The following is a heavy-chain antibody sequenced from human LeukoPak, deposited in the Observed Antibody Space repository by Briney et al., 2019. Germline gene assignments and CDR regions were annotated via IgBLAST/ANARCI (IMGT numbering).Heavy chain of an antibody. Sequence: GASVKVSCKASGYTFTVYYMHWVRQAPGQGREWMGWINPNSGGTNYAQKFQGRVTMTRDTSISTAYMELSRLRSDDTAVYYCARVTTYYDILTGYYTVGVVGDLDIWGQGTMVTVSS. CDR1: GYTFTVYY. D-gene: IGHD3-9*01. J-gene: IGHJ3*02. V-gene: IGHV1-2*02. CDR3: ARVTTYYDILTGYYTVGVVGDLDI. CDR2: INPNSGGT.